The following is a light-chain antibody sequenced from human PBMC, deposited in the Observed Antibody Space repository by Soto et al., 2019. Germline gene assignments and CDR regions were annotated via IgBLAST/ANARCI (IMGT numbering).Light chain of an antibody. J-gene: IGLJ2*01. CDR3: STWDDSLSGVV. CDR2: TNN. CDR1: SSNIGSHY. V-gene: IGLV1-47*01. Sequence: QSVLTQPPSASGTPGQRVTISCSGSSSNIGSHYVYWYQQLPGAAPKLLIYTNNQRPSGVPDRFSGYKSGTSASLAISGLRSEDEADYYCSTWDDSLSGVVFGGGTKLTVL.